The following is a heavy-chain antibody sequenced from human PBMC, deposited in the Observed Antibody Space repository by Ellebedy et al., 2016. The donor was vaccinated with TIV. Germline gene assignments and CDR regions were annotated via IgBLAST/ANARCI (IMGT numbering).Heavy chain of an antibody. CDR1: GYTFSNYG. V-gene: IGHV1-18*04. D-gene: IGHD6-19*01. J-gene: IGHJ4*02. CDR2: IIAYNGAK. CDR3: VRNIAVDDY. Sequence: AASVKVSCKASGYTFSNYGISWVRQAPGQGLEWMGWIIAYNGAKKSSQKFQGRVTMTVDTSTTTAYMDLRSLKSNDTALYYCVRNIAVDDYWGQGTLVIVSA.